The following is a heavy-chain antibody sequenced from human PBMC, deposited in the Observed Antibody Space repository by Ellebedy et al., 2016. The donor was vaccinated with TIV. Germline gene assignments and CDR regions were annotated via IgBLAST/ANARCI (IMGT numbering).Heavy chain of an antibody. V-gene: IGHV3-30*02. D-gene: IGHD1-1*01. J-gene: IGHJ1*01. Sequence: GESLKISCAASGFKFNFYAMHWVRQAPGKGLEWVAFIWYDGSHKSHADSVKGRFAISRDNSKNTLYLQMNSLRTEDTAVYYCAKKKEYDGNSLEHWGQGTLVTVSS. CDR2: IWYDGSHK. CDR3: AKKKEYDGNSLEH. CDR1: GFKFNFYA.